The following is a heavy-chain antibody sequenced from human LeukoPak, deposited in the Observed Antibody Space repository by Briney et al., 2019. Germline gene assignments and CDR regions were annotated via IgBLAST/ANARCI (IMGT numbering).Heavy chain of an antibody. Sequence: PGGSLRLSCAASGFTFSIYGMNWVRQAPGKGLEWVSAITHGGDNKYYADSVKGRFTISRDNAKNTLYLQMNSLRAEDTALYYCVKVGGSGNYLPFLAYWGQGTLVTVSS. CDR1: GFTFSIYG. CDR2: ITHGGDNK. D-gene: IGHD3-10*01. V-gene: IGHV3-30*18. J-gene: IGHJ4*02. CDR3: VKVGGSGNYLPFLAY.